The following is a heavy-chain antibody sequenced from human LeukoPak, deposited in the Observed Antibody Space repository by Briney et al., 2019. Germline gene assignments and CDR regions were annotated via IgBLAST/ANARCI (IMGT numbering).Heavy chain of an antibody. J-gene: IGHJ4*02. CDR3: ARGRVEGGSSGQPQYYFDY. V-gene: IGHV4-34*01. D-gene: IGHD3-22*01. CDR1: GGSISYYY. CDR2: INHSGST. Sequence: SETLSLTCSVSGGSISYYYWSWIRQPPGKGLEWIGEINHSGSTNYNPSLESRVTISVDTSKNQFSLKLSSVTAADTAVYYCARGRVEGGSSGQPQYYFDYWGQGTLVTVSS.